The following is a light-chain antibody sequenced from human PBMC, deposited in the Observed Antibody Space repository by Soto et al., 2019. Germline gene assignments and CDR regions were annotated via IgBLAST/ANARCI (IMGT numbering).Light chain of an antibody. V-gene: IGLV2-14*01. CDR3: SSYAGSNKGVV. CDR1: SSDVGGYNY. J-gene: IGLJ2*01. Sequence: QSALTQPASVSGSPGQSITISCTGTSSDVGGYNYVSWYQQHPGKAPKLIIYEVSNRPSGVSNRFSGSKSGNTASLTVSGLQAEDEADYYCSSYAGSNKGVVFGGGTKLTVL. CDR2: EVS.